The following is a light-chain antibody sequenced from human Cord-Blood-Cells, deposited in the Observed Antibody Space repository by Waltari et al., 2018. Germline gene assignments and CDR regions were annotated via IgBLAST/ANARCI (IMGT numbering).Light chain of an antibody. CDR3: QQYGSSPET. V-gene: IGKV3-20*01. CDR2: GAS. CDR1: QSVSSSN. J-gene: IGKJ2*01. Sequence: EIVLTQSPGTLSLSPGERATLSCRASQSVSSSNLAWYQQKPGQAPRLLIYGASSRATGIPDRLSGSGSGTDFTLTISRLEPEDFAVYYCQQYGSSPETFGQGTKLEIK.